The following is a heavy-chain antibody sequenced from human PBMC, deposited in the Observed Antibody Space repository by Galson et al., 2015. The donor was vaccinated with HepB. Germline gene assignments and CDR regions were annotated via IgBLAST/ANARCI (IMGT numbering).Heavy chain of an antibody. D-gene: IGHD2-15*01. CDR1: GSTFSNAW. Sequence: SLRLSCAASGSTFSNAWMSWVRQAPGKGLEWVGRIKSKTDGGATDYAAPVKGRFTISRDDSKNTPYLQMNSLKTEDTAVYYCTTDHHLGSFDYWGQGTLVTVSS. CDR3: TTDHHLGSFDY. CDR2: IKSKTDGGAT. V-gene: IGHV3-15*01. J-gene: IGHJ4*02.